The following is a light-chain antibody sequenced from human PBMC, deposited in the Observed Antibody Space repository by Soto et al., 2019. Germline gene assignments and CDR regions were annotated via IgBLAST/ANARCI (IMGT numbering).Light chain of an antibody. CDR1: QSIYTW. Sequence: DIPMTQSPSTLSASVGDRVTITCRASQSIYTWLAWFQQKPGRAPKVLIYDASSLESGVPSRFSGSGYGTEFTLTISSLQPADFATYYCQQYNSDFPWTFGQGTKVEIK. CDR3: QQYNSDFPWT. CDR2: DAS. V-gene: IGKV1-5*01. J-gene: IGKJ1*01.